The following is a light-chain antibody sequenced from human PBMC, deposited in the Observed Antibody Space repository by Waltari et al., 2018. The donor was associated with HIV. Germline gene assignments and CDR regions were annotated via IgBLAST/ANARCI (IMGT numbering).Light chain of an antibody. CDR1: SSDVGGYKY. CDR2: EVS. Sequence: SALTQPPSASGSPGQSVTISCTGTSSDVGGYKYVSWYQQHPGKAPKLMIYEVSKRPSGVPDRFSGSKSGNTASLTVSGLQPEDEADYYCSSYAGSNNFVFGTGTKVTVL. CDR3: SSYAGSNNFV. V-gene: IGLV2-8*01. J-gene: IGLJ1*01.